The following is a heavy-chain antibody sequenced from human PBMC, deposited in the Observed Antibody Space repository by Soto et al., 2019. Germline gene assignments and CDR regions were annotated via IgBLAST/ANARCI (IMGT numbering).Heavy chain of an antibody. CDR3: ARGVNWNDPSYHYGLDV. V-gene: IGHV3-7*01. D-gene: IGHD1-1*01. CDR2: MKQDGSEK. CDR1: GFTFSSYW. J-gene: IGHJ6*02. Sequence: PGGSLRLSCAASGFTFSSYWMSWVRQAPGKGLEWVANMKQDGSEKYYVDSVKGRFTISRDNSKNTLDLQMNSLRAKDTAVYYCARGVNWNDPSYHYGLDVWGQGTTVTVSS.